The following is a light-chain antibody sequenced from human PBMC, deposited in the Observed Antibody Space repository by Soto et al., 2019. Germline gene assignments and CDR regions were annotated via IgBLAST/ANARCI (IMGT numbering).Light chain of an antibody. CDR1: QSISSY. CDR3: QQSYSTPDT. Sequence: DIPMTQSPSSLSASVGDRVTITCRASQSISSYLNWYQQKPGKAPKLLIYAASSLQSGVPSRFSGSGSWTDFTLTISSLQPEDFATYYCQQSYSTPDTFGQGTKVEIK. J-gene: IGKJ1*01. V-gene: IGKV1-39*01. CDR2: AAS.